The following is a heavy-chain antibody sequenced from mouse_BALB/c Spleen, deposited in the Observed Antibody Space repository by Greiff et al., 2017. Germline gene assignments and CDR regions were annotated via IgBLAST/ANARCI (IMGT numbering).Heavy chain of an antibody. V-gene: IGHV3-2*02. Sequence: ESGPGLVKPSQSLSLTCTVTGYSITSDYAWNWIRQFPGNKLEWMGYISYSGSTSYNPSLKSRISITRDTSKNQFFLQLNSVTTEDTATYYCARDYDGYYPFFDYWGQGTTLTVSS. CDR2: ISYSGST. CDR1: GYSITSDYA. D-gene: IGHD2-3*01. CDR3: ARDYDGYYPFFDY. J-gene: IGHJ2*01.